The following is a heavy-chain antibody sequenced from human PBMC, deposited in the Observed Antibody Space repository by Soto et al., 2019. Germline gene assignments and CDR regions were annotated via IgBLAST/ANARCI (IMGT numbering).Heavy chain of an antibody. Sequence: ASVKVSCKASGYIFIAHYIHWVRQAPGQGLEWMGWINPDSGGKQYAQKFQGRVTMTRDTSITTAYMELNSLTSDDTAVYYCARGSFGYYFDSWGQGTLVPVSS. J-gene: IGHJ4*02. D-gene: IGHD3-3*01. CDR2: INPDSGGK. CDR3: ARGSFGYYFDS. CDR1: GYIFIAHY. V-gene: IGHV1-2*02.